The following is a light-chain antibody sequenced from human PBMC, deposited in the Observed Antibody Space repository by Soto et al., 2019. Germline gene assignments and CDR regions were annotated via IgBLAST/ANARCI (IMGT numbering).Light chain of an antibody. Sequence: EIVLTQSPGTLSLSPGERATLSCRASHTISSSYLAWYQQKPGQAPRLLISGASSRATGIPDRFTGSGSGTDFTLTISRLEPEDFAVYYCQQYGSSPRTFGQGTKVEIK. J-gene: IGKJ1*01. CDR3: QQYGSSPRT. V-gene: IGKV3-20*01. CDR1: HTISSSY. CDR2: GAS.